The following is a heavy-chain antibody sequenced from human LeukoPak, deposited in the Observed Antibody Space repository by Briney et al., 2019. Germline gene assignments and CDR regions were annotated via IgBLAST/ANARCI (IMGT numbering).Heavy chain of an antibody. CDR1: GFTVSSNY. CDR3: AKDRRESSSWYRGYYFDN. CDR2: IYSGGST. Sequence: GSLRLSCAASGFTVSSNYMSWVRQAPGKGLEWVSVIYSGGSTYYADSVKGRFTISRDYSKNTLVLEMNSLRAEDTAVYYCAKDRRESSSWYRGYYFDNWGQGTLVTVSS. V-gene: IGHV3-53*01. D-gene: IGHD6-13*01. J-gene: IGHJ4*02.